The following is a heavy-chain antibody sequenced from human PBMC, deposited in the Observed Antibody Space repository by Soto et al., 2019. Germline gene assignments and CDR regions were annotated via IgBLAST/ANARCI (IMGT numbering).Heavy chain of an antibody. V-gene: IGHV4-39*01. Sequence: SETLSLTCTVPGGSISSSSYYWGWIRQPPGKGLEWIGSIYYSGSTYYNPSLKSRVTISVDTSKNQFSLKLSSVTAADTAVYYCARQAARPYYYYGMDVWGQGTTVTVSS. CDR3: ARQAARPYYYYGMDV. CDR2: IYYSGST. D-gene: IGHD6-6*01. CDR1: GGSISSSSYY. J-gene: IGHJ6*02.